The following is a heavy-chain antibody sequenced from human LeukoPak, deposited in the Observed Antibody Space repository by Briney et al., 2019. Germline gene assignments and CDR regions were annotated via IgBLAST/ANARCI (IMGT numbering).Heavy chain of an antibody. Sequence: GGSLRLSCAASGFTFGSYWMHWVRQAPGKGLVWVSRINSDGSSTSYADSVKGRFTISRDNAKNTLYLQMNSLRAEDTAVYYCARGPSYYYDSSGYYLHFFDYWGQGTLVTVSS. CDR3: ARGPSYYYDSSGYYLHFFDY. J-gene: IGHJ4*02. V-gene: IGHV3-74*01. D-gene: IGHD3-22*01. CDR1: GFTFGSYW. CDR2: INSDGSST.